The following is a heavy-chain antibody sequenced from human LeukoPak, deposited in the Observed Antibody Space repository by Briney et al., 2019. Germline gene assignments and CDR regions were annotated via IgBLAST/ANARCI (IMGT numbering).Heavy chain of an antibody. Sequence: SETLSLTCTVSGGSISSSSYYSGWIRQPPGKGLEWIGSIYYSGSTYYNPSLKSRVTISVDTSKNQFSLKLSSVTAADTAVYYCARSGVMRSSIAARLDFDYWGQGTLVTVSS. V-gene: IGHV4-39*01. D-gene: IGHD6-6*01. CDR1: GGSISSSSYY. J-gene: IGHJ4*02. CDR2: IYYSGST. CDR3: ARSGVMRSSIAARLDFDY.